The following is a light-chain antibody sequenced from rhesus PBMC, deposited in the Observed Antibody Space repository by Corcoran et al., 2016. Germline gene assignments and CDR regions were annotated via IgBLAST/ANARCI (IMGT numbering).Light chain of an antibody. V-gene: IGKV4-1*01. Sequence: DIVMTQSPDSLAVSLGERVTINCKSSQSLLYSSNNKNYLAWYQQKPGQAPKLLIYWASTRESGVLNRFRGTGSGTDFTLTRSGLQAEDVAVYYCQQYYSTTLTFGQGTKVENK. J-gene: IGKJ1*01. CDR1: QSLLYSSNNKNY. CDR3: QQYYSTTLT. CDR2: WAS.